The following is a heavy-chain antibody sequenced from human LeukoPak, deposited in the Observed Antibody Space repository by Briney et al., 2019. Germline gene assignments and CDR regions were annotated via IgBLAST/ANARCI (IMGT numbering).Heavy chain of an antibody. Sequence: GGSLRLSCAASGFTFSSYGMHWVRQAPGKGLEWVAVIWYDGSNKYYADSVKGRFTISRDNAKNSLYLQMNSLRAEDTAVYYCARSLYCSSTSCTEEDYYGMDVWGQGTTVTVSS. CDR3: ARSLYCSSTSCTEEDYYGMDV. V-gene: IGHV3-33*01. J-gene: IGHJ6*02. CDR1: GFTFSSYG. CDR2: IWYDGSNK. D-gene: IGHD2-2*01.